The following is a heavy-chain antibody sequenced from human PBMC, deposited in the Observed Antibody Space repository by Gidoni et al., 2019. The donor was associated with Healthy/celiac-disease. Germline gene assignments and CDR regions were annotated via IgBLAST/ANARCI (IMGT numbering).Heavy chain of an antibody. V-gene: IGHV3-30*18. CDR1: GFTFSSYG. Sequence: QVQLVESGGGVVQPGRSLRLSCAASGFTFSSYGMHWVRQAPGKGLEWVAVISYDGSNKYYADSVKGRFTISRDNSKNTLYLQMNSLRAEDTAVYYCAKGMVRGSTEGIWFDPWGQGTLVTVSS. D-gene: IGHD3-10*01. CDR2: ISYDGSNK. CDR3: AKGMVRGSTEGIWFDP. J-gene: IGHJ5*02.